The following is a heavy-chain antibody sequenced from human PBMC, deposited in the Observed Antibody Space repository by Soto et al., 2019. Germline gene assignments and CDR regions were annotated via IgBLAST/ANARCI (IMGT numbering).Heavy chain of an antibody. J-gene: IGHJ6*02. D-gene: IGHD1-26*01. CDR2: IWYDGSNK. Sequence: SLRLSCAASGFTFSSYGMHWVRQAPGKGLEWVAVIWYDGSNKYYADSVKGRFTISRDNSKNTLYLQMNSLRAEDTAVYYCARDLVVGATTSHYYYYYGMDVWGQGTTVIVSS. CDR3: ARDLVVGATTSHYYYYYGMDV. V-gene: IGHV3-33*01. CDR1: GFTFSSYG.